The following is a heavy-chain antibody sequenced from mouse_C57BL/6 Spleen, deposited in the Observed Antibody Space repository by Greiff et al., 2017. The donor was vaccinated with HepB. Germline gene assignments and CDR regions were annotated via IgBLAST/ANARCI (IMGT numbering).Heavy chain of an antibody. J-gene: IGHJ1*03. CDR2: IYPGDGDT. Sequence: VKLQQSGAELVKPGASVKISCKASGYAFSSYWMNWVKQRPGKGLEWIGQIYPGDGDTNYNGKFKGKATLTADKSSSTAYMQLSSLTSEDSAVYFCARSRGITTVVATEYFDVWGTGTTVTVSS. V-gene: IGHV1-80*01. D-gene: IGHD1-1*01. CDR1: GYAFSSYW. CDR3: ARSRGITTVVATEYFDV.